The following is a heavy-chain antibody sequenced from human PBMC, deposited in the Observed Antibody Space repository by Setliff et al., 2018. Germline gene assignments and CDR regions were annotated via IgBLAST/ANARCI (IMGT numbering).Heavy chain of an antibody. CDR1: GGSISSSSYY. D-gene: IGHD3-22*01. CDR3: ARGDSSGYLINTHDAFDI. CDR2: IFYSGST. J-gene: IGHJ3*02. Sequence: PSETLSLTCTVSGGSISSSSYYWGWIRQSPGKGLEWIGSIFYSGSTYYNPSLKSRVTISVDTSKNQFSLKLSSVTAADTAVYYCARGDSSGYLINTHDAFDIWGQGTMVTVS. V-gene: IGHV4-39*07.